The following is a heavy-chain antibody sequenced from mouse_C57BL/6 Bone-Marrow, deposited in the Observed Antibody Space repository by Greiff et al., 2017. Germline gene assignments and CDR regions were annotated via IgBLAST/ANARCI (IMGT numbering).Heavy chain of an antibody. V-gene: IGHV1-76*01. J-gene: IGHJ2*01. Sequence: QVQLQQSGAELVRPGASVKLSCKASGYTFTDYYINWVKQRPGQGLEWIARIYPGSGNTYYNEKFKGKATLTAEKSSSTACMQLSSLTSEDSAVYFCARWGWSYYFDCWGQGTTLTVST. CDR2: IYPGSGNT. D-gene: IGHD2-3*01. CDR1: GYTFTDYY. CDR3: ARWGWSYYFDC.